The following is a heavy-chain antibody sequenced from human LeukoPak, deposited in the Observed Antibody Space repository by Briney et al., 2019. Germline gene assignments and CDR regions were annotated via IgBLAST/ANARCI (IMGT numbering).Heavy chain of an antibody. CDR3: ARANSSGWYVESFDY. CDR1: GFTFSSYE. V-gene: IGHV3-48*03. D-gene: IGHD6-19*01. CDR2: ISSSGSTI. Sequence: GGSLRPSCAASGFTFSSYEMNWVRQAPGKGLEWVSYISSSGSTIYYADSVKGRFTISRDNAKNSLYLQMNSLRAEDTAVYYCARANSSGWYVESFDYWGQGTLVTVSS. J-gene: IGHJ4*02.